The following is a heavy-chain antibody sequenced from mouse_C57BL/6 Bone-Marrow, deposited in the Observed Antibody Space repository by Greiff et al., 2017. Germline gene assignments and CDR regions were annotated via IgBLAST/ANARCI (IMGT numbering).Heavy chain of an antibody. V-gene: IGHV1-87*01. CDR3: SEDSAVYYCAWGYPIFDY. CDR1: YTFS. Sequence: QVQLQQSGPELARPWASVTISCQAFYTFSRRVHFAIRDTHYWMQWVKQRPGQGLEWIGAICPGNGVTSYNQKFKGKATLTADKSSSTAYMQLSSLTSEDSAVYYCAWGYPIFDYWGQGTTLTVSS. J-gene: IGHJ2*01. D-gene: IGHD2-2*01. CDR2: GQGLEWIG.